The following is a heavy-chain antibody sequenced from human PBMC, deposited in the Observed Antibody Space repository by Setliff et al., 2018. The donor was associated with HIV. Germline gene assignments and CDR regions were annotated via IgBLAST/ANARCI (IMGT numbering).Heavy chain of an antibody. CDR2: INHDRTT. J-gene: IGHJ6*03. V-gene: IGHV4-34*01. D-gene: IGHD3-3*01. Sequence: SETLSLTCAVYGGSFSGYYWSWIRQPPGKGLEWIGEINHDRTTNYNPSLKSRVTISVDTSKDQFSLTLNSVTAADTAVYYCARGSRQLTIFGVVFKTNYYFMDVWGKGTAVTVSS. CDR3: ARGSRQLTIFGVVFKTNYYFMDV. CDR1: GGSFSGYY.